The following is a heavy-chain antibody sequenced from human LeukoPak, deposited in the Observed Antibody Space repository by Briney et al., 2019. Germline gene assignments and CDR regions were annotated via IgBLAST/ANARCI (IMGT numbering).Heavy chain of an antibody. CDR2: IYHSGST. V-gene: IGHV4-38-2*02. D-gene: IGHD3-10*01. J-gene: IGHJ3*02. Sequence: SETLSLTCTVSGYSISSGYYWGWIRQPPGKGLEWIGSIYHSGSTYYNPSLKSRVTISVDTSKNQFSLKLSSVTAADTAVYYCARSGVHAFDIWGQGTMVTVSS. CDR1: GYSISSGYY. CDR3: ARSGVHAFDI.